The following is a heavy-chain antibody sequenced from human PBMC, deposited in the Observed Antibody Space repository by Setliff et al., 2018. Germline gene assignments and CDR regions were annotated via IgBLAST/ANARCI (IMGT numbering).Heavy chain of an antibody. J-gene: IGHJ4*02. D-gene: IGHD3-22*01. Sequence: PSETLSLTCTVSGGSISSYYWSWIRQPAGKGLEWIGRIYTSGSTNYNPSLKSRVTMSVDTSKNQFSLKLSSLTAADTAVYYCARSRYYYDSSGYYYYFDYWGQGTLVTVSS. CDR2: IYTSGST. CDR3: ARSRYYYDSSGYYYYFDY. CDR1: GGSISSYY. V-gene: IGHV4-4*07.